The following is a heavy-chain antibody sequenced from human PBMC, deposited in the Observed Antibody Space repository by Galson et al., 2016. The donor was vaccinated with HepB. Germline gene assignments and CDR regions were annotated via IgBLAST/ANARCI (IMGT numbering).Heavy chain of an antibody. J-gene: IGHJ5*02. CDR1: GFTFTGYF. CDR2: INPNSGDT. Sequence: SVKVSCKAAGFTFTGYFMHWVRQAPGQGLEWMGRINPNSGDTNYAQKFQGRVTMTRDTSITTAYMELSRLRFDDTAVYYCAQGGFTDPPTHHWGQGTLVTVSS. CDR3: AQGGFTDPPTHH. D-gene: IGHD2-15*01. V-gene: IGHV1-2*06.